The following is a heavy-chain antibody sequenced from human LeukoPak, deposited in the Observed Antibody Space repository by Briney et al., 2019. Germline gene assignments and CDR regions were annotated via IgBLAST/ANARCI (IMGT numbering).Heavy chain of an antibody. Sequence: SETLSLTCTVSGGFISSYYWSWIRQPPGKGLEWIGYIYYSGSTNYNPSLKSRVTISVDTSKNQFSLKLSSVTAADTAVYYCARGGYSYGRHYYFDYWGQGTLVTVSS. V-gene: IGHV4-59*01. CDR1: GGFISSYY. D-gene: IGHD5-18*01. CDR2: IYYSGST. J-gene: IGHJ4*02. CDR3: ARGGYSYGRHYYFDY.